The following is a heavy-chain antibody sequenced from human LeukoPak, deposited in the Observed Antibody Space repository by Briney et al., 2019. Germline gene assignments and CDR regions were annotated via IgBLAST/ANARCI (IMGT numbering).Heavy chain of an antibody. CDR2: IYYSGST. D-gene: IGHD3-3*01. V-gene: IGHV4-59*01. CDR1: GGSISSYY. J-gene: IGHJ3*02. Sequence: PSETLSLTCTVSGGSISSYYWSWIRQPPGKGLEWIGYIYYSGSTNYNPSLKSRVTISVDTSKNQFSLKLSSVTAADTAVYYCAGGIFGVVINAFHIWGQGTMVTVSS. CDR3: AGGIFGVVINAFHI.